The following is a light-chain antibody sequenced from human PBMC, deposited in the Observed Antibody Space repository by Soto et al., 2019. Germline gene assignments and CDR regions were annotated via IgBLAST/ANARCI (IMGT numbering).Light chain of an antibody. V-gene: IGKV1-12*01. CDR3: QQGKTSPFT. CDR2: TVS. Sequence: IQMTQSPSSVSASVGDTVTLSCQTSHGVSGWLAWYQQKPGKAPTLLIYTVSNLQSGVPSRFSGSGSGTDFSLTITSLQPEDFATYYCQQGKTSPFTFGPGTKVEVK. J-gene: IGKJ3*01. CDR1: HGVSGW.